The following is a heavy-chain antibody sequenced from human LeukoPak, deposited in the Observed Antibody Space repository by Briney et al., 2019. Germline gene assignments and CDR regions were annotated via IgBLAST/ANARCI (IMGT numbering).Heavy chain of an antibody. V-gene: IGHV4-59*07. D-gene: IGHD1-26*01. J-gene: IGHJ2*01. CDR3: ATNSGDYYWYFDL. Sequence: SDTLSLTCTVSGGSLNTYYWSWIRQPPGKGLEWIGYVHYSGSTRYIPPLKSRVTISVDTSKNQFSLKLTSVTAADTAVYYCATNSGDYYWYFDLWGRGTLVTVSS. CDR1: GGSLNTYY. CDR2: VHYSGST.